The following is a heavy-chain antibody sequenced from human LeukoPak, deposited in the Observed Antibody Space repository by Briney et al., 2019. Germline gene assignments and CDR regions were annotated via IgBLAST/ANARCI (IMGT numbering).Heavy chain of an antibody. CDR3: ARDRPRDFWSGYYAPVAFDI. CDR1: GGSISSYY. CDR2: IYYSGST. Sequence: SETLSLTCTVSGGSISSYYWSWLRQPPGKGLEWIGYIYYSGSTNYNPSLKSRVTISVDTSKNQFSLKLSSVTAADTAVYYCARDRPRDFWSGYYAPVAFDIWGQGTMVTVSS. D-gene: IGHD3-3*01. J-gene: IGHJ3*02. V-gene: IGHV4-59*01.